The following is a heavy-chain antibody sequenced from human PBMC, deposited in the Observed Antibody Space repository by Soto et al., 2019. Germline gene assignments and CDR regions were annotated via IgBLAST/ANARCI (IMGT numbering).Heavy chain of an antibody. CDR1: GNTLTELS. CDR2: FDPEDGET. CDR3: ATSHLLLGAFDI. D-gene: IGHD2-2*01. Sequence: GASVKVSCKISGNTLTELSMHWVRQAPGKGLEWMGGFDPEDGETLYAQKFQGRVTVTEDTSTDTAYMELSSLISEDTAVYYCATSHLLLGAFDIWGQGTVVTVSS. V-gene: IGHV1-24*01. J-gene: IGHJ3*02.